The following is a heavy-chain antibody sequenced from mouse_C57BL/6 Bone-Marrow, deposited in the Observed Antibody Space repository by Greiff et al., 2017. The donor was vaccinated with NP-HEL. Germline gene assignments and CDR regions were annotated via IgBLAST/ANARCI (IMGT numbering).Heavy chain of an antibody. CDR3: ARYDSSCFAF. Sequence: QVQLQQPGAELVRPGTSVKLSCKASGYTFTSYWMPWVKQRPGQGLEWIGVIDPSDSYTNYNEKFKGKATLTVDTSSSTAYMQLSSLTSEDFAVYYCARYDSSCFAFWGKGTLVTVSA. CDR1: GYTFTSYW. J-gene: IGHJ3*01. D-gene: IGHD2-4*01. V-gene: IGHV1-59*01. CDR2: IDPSDSYT.